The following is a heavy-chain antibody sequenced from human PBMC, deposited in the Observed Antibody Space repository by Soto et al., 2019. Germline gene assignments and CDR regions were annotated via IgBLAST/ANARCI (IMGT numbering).Heavy chain of an antibody. D-gene: IGHD4-17*01. CDR2: INHSGST. J-gene: IGHJ6*03. Sequence: ASETLSLTCAVYGGSFSGYYWSWIRQPPGKGLEWIGEINHSGSTNYNPSLKSRVTISVDTSKNQFSLKLSSVTAADTAVYYCARATVGYYYYMDVWGKGTTVTVSS. V-gene: IGHV4-34*01. CDR3: ARATVGYYYYMDV. CDR1: GGSFSGYY.